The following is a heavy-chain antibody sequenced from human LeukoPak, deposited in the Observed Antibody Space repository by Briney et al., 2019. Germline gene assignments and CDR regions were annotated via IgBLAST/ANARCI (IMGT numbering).Heavy chain of an antibody. CDR2: TYYSGST. Sequence: SETLSLTCTVSGGSISSHYWSWIRQPPGKGLEWIGYTYYSGSTNYNPSLKSRVTISVDTSKNQFSLKLSSVTAADTAVYYCARGGGYSGYDFFYYYYMDVWGKGTTVTVSS. V-gene: IGHV4-59*11. D-gene: IGHD5-12*01. CDR1: GGSISSHY. J-gene: IGHJ6*03. CDR3: ARGGGYSGYDFFYYYYMDV.